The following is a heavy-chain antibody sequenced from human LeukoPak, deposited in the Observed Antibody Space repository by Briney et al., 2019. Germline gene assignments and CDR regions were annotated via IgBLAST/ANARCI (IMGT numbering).Heavy chain of an antibody. D-gene: IGHD6-6*01. V-gene: IGHV1-2*02. CDR3: ARESEYSSSLFDY. CDR2: INPNSGAT. J-gene: IGHJ4*02. CDR1: GYTFTGYY. Sequence: ASVKVSCKASGYTFTGYYMHWVRQAPGQGLEWMGWINPNSGATNYAQKFQGRVTMTRDTSISTAYMELSRLRSDDTAVYYCARESEYSSSLFDYWGQGTLVTVSS.